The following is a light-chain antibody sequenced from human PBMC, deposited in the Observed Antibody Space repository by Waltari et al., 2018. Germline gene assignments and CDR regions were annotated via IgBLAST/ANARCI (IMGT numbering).Light chain of an antibody. CDR2: DVP. V-gene: IGLV2-14*03. J-gene: IGLJ2*01. Sequence: QSALTQPASVSGSPGQSITISCSGIGSGVGASDFVSWFQLHPCKAPQVTIYDVPNRPAGVSDRFSASKSADTASLTISGLQPEDEGDYYCSSQTLDGVVLFGGGTKLTVL. CDR1: GSGVGASDF. CDR3: SSQTLDGVVL.